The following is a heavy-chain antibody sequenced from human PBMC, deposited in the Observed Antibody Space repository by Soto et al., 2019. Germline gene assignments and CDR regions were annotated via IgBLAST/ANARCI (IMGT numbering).Heavy chain of an antibody. CDR2: ISAYNGNT. J-gene: IGHJ5*02. D-gene: IGHD3-22*01. CDR1: GYTFTSYG. Sequence: GASVKVSCKASGYTFTSYGISWVRQAPGQGLEWMGWISAYNGNTNYAQKLQGRVTMTTDTSTSTAYMELRSLRSDDTAVYYCARVVYYDSSGYSEGVDPWGQGTLVTVSS. V-gene: IGHV1-18*01. CDR3: ARVVYYDSSGYSEGVDP.